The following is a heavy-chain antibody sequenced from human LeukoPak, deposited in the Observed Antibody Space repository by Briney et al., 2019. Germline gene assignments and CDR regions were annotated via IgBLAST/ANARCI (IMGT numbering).Heavy chain of an antibody. J-gene: IGHJ4*02. CDR1: GYTFTSYA. CDR3: ARDWGRITIFGVVTTWDYFDY. V-gene: IGHV1-3*01. D-gene: IGHD3-3*01. Sequence: ASVKVSCKASGYTFTSYAMHWVRQAPGQRLEWMGWINAGNGNTNYAQKLQGRVTMTTDTSTSTAYMELRSLRSDDTAVYYCARDWGRITIFGVVTTWDYFDYWGQGTLVTVSS. CDR2: INAGNGNT.